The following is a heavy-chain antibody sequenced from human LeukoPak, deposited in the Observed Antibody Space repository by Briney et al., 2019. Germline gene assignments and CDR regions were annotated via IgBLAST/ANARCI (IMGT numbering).Heavy chain of an antibody. CDR2: MSGDGGTT. V-gene: IGHV3-43*02. J-gene: IGHJ5*02. CDR1: GFTFDEYA. Sequence: QLGGSLRLSCAASGFTFDEYAMHWVRQAPGKGLEWVSLMSGDGGTTYYADSVKGRFTISRDNAKNSLYLQMNSLRAEDTAVYYCARGYCSGGSCYVGGNWFDPWGQGTLVTVSS. CDR3: ARGYCSGGSCYVGGNWFDP. D-gene: IGHD2-15*01.